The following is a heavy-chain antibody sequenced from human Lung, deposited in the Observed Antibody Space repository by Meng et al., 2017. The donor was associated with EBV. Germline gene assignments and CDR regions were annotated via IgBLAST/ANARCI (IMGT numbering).Heavy chain of an antibody. CDR3: ARVEVGITSGDY. J-gene: IGHJ4*02. CDR1: GYTFTNYG. CDR2: INAYNGDT. Sequence: QAQLVQSGGEVKKPXXSVKVSCKASGYTFTNYGITWVRQAPGQGLEWMGWINAYNGDTNYAQTLQGRVTMTTDTSTSTAYMELRSLRSDDTAVYYCARVEVGITSGDYWGQGTLGIVSS. V-gene: IGHV1-18*01. D-gene: IGHD1-26*01.